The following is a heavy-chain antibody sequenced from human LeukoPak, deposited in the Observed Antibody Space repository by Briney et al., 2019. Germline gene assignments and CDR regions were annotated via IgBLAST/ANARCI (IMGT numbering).Heavy chain of an antibody. J-gene: IGHJ5*02. D-gene: IGHD3-22*01. Sequence: ASVKVSCKASGGTFSSYAISWVRQAPGQGLEWMGGIIPIFGTANYAQKFQGRVTITADESTSTAYMELSSLRSEDTAVYYCARRVKTPHYDSSGNEFDPWGQGTLVTVSS. CDR1: GGTFSSYA. CDR2: IIPIFGTA. CDR3: ARRVKTPHYDSSGNEFDP. V-gene: IGHV1-69*01.